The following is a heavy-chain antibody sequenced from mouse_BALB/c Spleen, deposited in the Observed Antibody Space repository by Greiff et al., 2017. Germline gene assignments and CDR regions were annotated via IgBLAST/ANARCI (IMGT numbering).Heavy chain of an antibody. V-gene: IGHV3-2*02. Sequence: EVQLQESGPGLVKPSQSLSLTCTVTGYSITSDYAWNWIRQFPGNKLEWMGYISYSGSTSYNPSLKSRISITRDTSKNQFFLQLNSVTTEDTATYYCARRALYGSSPYYFDYWGQGTTLTVSS. J-gene: IGHJ2*01. CDR3: ARRALYGSSPYYFDY. CDR2: ISYSGST. D-gene: IGHD1-1*01. CDR1: GYSITSDYA.